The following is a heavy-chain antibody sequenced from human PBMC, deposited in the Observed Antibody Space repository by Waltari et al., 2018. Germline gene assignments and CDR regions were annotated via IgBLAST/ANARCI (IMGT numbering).Heavy chain of an antibody. CDR1: GDSISSNGNY. Sequence: QLQLQESGPGLVDPSETLSLTCTVSGDSISSNGNYWGWVRQPPGKGLEWIGSIYYTGTASYNPSLKSRFIILVDAAKSQFTLMLGSVTAADTAMYFGARHLFYRSATYSLKEYSYYMDDWGKGTTVTVSS. J-gene: IGHJ6*03. CDR2: IYYTGTA. CDR3: ARHLFYRSATYSLKEYSYYMDD. V-gene: IGHV4-39*07. D-gene: IGHD3-10*01.